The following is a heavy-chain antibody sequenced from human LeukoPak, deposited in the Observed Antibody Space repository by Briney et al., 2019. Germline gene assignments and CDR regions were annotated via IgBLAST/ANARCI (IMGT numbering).Heavy chain of an antibody. D-gene: IGHD3-22*01. Sequence: SETLSLTCTVSGGAISSYYWSWIRQPPETGLEWIGYIHYTGSTNYNPSLKSRVTISVDTSKNQFSLKLSSVTAADTAVYYCARVRDRSGYFYDFDYWGQGTLVTVSS. CDR1: GGAISSYY. V-gene: IGHV4-59*01. J-gene: IGHJ4*02. CDR2: IHYTGST. CDR3: ARVRDRSGYFYDFDY.